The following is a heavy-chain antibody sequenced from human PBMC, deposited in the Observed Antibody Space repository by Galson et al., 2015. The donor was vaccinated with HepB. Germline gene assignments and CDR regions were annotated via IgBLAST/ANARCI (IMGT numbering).Heavy chain of an antibody. CDR1: GGSFSDYY. J-gene: IGHJ6*02. V-gene: IGHV4-34*01. Sequence: TLSLTCAVYGGSFSDYYWSWIRQPPGKGLEWIGEINHSGSTNYSPSLKGRVTISVDTSKNQFSLKLSSVTAADTAVYYCARGEVWVQPYYYYAMDVCGQGSTVTVSS. CDR3: ARGEVWVQPYYYYAMDV. CDR2: INHSGST. D-gene: IGHD1-14*01.